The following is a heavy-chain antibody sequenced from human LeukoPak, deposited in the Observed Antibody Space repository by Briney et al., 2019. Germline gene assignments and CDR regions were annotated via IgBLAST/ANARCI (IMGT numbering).Heavy chain of an antibody. Sequence: PGGSLRLSCAASGLTFSDYYMSWFRQAPGKGLEWVSNISPSSSSTTYAASVKGRFTISRDNAKNSLYLQMNSLRDVDTAVYYCARVCTIVAAGSPDYWGQGTLVTVSS. D-gene: IGHD6-13*01. CDR3: ARVCTIVAAGSPDY. V-gene: IGHV3-11*05. CDR1: GLTFSDYY. J-gene: IGHJ4*02. CDR2: ISPSSSST.